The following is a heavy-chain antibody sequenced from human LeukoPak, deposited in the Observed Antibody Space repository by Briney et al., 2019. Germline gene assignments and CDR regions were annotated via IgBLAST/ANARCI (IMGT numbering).Heavy chain of an antibody. J-gene: IGHJ4*02. V-gene: IGHV3-64D*06. D-gene: IGHD2-8*01. CDR1: GFTFSAYF. Sequence: GGPLRLSCSASGFTFSAYFMHWVRQAPGKGLEYVSSIGSNEYDTYYADSVKGRFTISRDNSKNTLFLQMSSLRAEDTAVYYCVKDLNGTWSFDYWGQGTLVTVSS. CDR3: VKDLNGTWSFDY. CDR2: IGSNEYDT.